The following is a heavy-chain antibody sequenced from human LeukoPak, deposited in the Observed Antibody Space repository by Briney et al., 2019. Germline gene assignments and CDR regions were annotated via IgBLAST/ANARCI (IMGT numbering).Heavy chain of an antibody. CDR3: AKAGTDGLTHNNYYMDV. J-gene: IGHJ6*03. V-gene: IGHV3-23*01. Sequence: GGSLRLSCAASGFTFGNFAIRWVRQVPGKGLEWVSAINSDGDGTYYADSVKGRFNITRDNSENTVYLQMNNLRAEDTALYYCAKAGTDGLTHNNYYMDVWGKGTTVTVSS. CDR2: INSDGDGT. D-gene: IGHD5-24*01. CDR1: GFTFGNFA.